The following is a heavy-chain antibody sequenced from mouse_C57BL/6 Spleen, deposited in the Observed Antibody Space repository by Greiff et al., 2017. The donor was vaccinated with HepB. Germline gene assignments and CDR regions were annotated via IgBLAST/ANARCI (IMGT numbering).Heavy chain of an antibody. CDR2: IRNKANGYTT. J-gene: IGHJ4*01. CDR1: GFTFTDYY. CDR3: ARSSYYYGSSPPYAMDY. Sequence: EVQLVESGGGLVQPGGSLSLSCAASGFTFTDYYMSWVRQPPGKALEWLGFIRNKANGYTTEYSASVKGRFTISRDNSQSILYLQMNALRAEDSATFYCARSSYYYGSSPPYAMDYWGQGTSVTVSS. V-gene: IGHV7-3*01. D-gene: IGHD1-1*01.